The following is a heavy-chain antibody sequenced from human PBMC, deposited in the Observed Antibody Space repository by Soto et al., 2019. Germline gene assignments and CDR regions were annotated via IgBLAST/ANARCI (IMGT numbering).Heavy chain of an antibody. D-gene: IGHD2-15*01. Sequence: VKVSCKASGYTFTSYAMHWVRQAPGQRLEWMGWINAGNGNTKYSQKFQGRVTITRDTSASTAYMELSSLRSEDTAVYYCARDRCSCGSCYSGHDYWGQGTLVTVSS. V-gene: IGHV1-3*01. CDR1: GYTFTSYA. CDR2: INAGNGNT. J-gene: IGHJ4*02. CDR3: ARDRCSCGSCYSGHDY.